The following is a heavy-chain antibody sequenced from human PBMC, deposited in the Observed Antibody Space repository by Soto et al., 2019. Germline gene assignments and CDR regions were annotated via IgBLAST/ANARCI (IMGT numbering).Heavy chain of an antibody. V-gene: IGHV3-74*01. CDR2: LKSDGSNT. CDR3: ARGIKNYYGMDV. J-gene: IGHJ6*02. CDR1: GFTFSSYW. Sequence: EVQLVESGGGLVQPGGSLRLSCAASGFTFSSYWMHWVRQAPGKGLVWVSRLKSDGSNTNYADSVKGRFTISRDNAKNTLYLQMNSLRAEDTAAYYCARGIKNYYGMDVWGQGTTVTVSS. D-gene: IGHD2-15*01.